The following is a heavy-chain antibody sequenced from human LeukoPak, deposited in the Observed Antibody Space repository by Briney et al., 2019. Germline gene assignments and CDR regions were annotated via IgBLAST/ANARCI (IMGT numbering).Heavy chain of an antibody. CDR3: ASLAAAGTGGYYYYYMDV. V-gene: IGHV4-61*02. CDR2: IYTSGST. D-gene: IGHD6-13*01. Sequence: SETLSLTCTVSGGSISSGSYYWSWIRQPAGKGLEWIGRIYTSGSTNYNPSLKSRVTISVDTSKNQFSLKLSSVTAADTAVYYCASLAAAGTGGYYYYYMDVWGKGTTVTVSS. J-gene: IGHJ6*03. CDR1: GGSISSGSYY.